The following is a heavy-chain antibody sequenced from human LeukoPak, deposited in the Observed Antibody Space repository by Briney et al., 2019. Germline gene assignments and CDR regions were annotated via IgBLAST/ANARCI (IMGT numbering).Heavy chain of an antibody. CDR3: AKLTSGWYPVDY. CDR2: IKQDGSEK. J-gene: IGHJ4*02. CDR1: GFTFSTYW. D-gene: IGHD6-19*01. Sequence: GGSLRLSCAASGFTFSTYWMNWVRQAPGKGLEWVANIKQDGSEKYYVDSVKGRFTLSRDSAKNSLYLQMNSLRAEDTAVYYCAKLTSGWYPVDYWGQGTLVTVSS. V-gene: IGHV3-7*03.